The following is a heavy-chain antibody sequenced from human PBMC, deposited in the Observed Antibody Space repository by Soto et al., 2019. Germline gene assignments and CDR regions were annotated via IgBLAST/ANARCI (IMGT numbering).Heavy chain of an antibody. J-gene: IGHJ6*02. CDR1: GFTFSSYV. CDR2: ISCDGSDK. CDR3: VRVFYYCAGSQKGQCGNFRIDV. V-gene: IGHV3-30-3*01. Sequence: PGGSLRLSCTASGFTFSSYVMHWVRQAPGKGLEWVAVISCDGSDKYYADSVKGRFTISRDNSKNTLYLQMNSLRAEDTAVYYWVRVFYYCAGSQKGQCGNFRIDVWGQGTTVTVSS. D-gene: IGHD3-10*02.